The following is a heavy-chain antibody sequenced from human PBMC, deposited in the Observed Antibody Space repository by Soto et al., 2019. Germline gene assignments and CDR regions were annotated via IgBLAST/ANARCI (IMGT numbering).Heavy chain of an antibody. CDR2: ISAYNGNT. CDR1: GYTFTSYG. J-gene: IGHJ6*02. D-gene: IGHD2-2*01. V-gene: IGHV1-18*04. CDR3: ARDIVVVPAATPYYYYGMDV. Sequence: QVQLVQSGAEVKKPGASVKVSCKASGYTFTSYGISWVRQAPGQGLEWMGWISAYNGNTNYAQKLQGRVTMTTDTSTSTAYMELRSLRSDDTAVYYCARDIVVVPAATPYYYYGMDVWGQGITVTVSS.